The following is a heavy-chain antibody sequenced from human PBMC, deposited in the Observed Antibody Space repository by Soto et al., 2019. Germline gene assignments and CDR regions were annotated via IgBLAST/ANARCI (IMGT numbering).Heavy chain of an antibody. CDR2: IYHTGIT. J-gene: IGHJ3*01. D-gene: IGHD1-1*01. CDR1: GGSVSSGSHY. Sequence: QVQLQESGPGLVKPSETLSLTCTLSGGSVSSGSHYRSWIRQPPGKELEWIAHIYHTGITNYNPSLKSRVTISIDMSKPPFSLRLYSGTAAGTAVYYCARDRSDDLNSFDAFYLWGQGTMVTFSA. V-gene: IGHV4-61*03. CDR3: ARDRSDDLNSFDAFYL.